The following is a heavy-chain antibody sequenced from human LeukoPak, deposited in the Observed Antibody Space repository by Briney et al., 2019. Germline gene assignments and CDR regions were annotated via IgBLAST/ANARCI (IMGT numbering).Heavy chain of an antibody. V-gene: IGHV1-18*01. CDR2: IAPCNDNA. Sequence: ASVTLSFTSAAYTFSTYGISWGRHAPGQRLEWMGWIAPCNDNANSAHKFPGKISMTADTSTSTASMELRSLRSDDTAVYYCTRDPRHKYGNFDNWGEGALVTVSS. J-gene: IGHJ4*02. CDR3: TRDPRHKYGNFDN. CDR1: AYTFSTYG. D-gene: IGHD2/OR15-2a*01.